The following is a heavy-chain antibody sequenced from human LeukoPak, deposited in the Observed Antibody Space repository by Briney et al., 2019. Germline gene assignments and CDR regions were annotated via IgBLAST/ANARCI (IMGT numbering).Heavy chain of an antibody. Sequence: PGGSLRLSCAASGFTFSSYGMHWVRQAPGKGLEWVAVIWYDGSNKYYADSVKGRFTISRDNSKNTLYLQMNSLRAEDTAVYYCARDRFAGYSSSWFHYYYYYGMDVWGQGTTVTVSS. CDR2: IWYDGSNK. J-gene: IGHJ6*02. CDR3: ARDRFAGYSSSWFHYYYYYGMDV. CDR1: GFTFSSYG. D-gene: IGHD6-13*01. V-gene: IGHV3-33*01.